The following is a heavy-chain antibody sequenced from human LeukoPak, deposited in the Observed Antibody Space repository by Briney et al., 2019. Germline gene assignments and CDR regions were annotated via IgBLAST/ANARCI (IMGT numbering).Heavy chain of an antibody. V-gene: IGHV3-7*01. Sequence: PSETLSLTCAVYGGSFSGYYWSWVRQAPGKGLEWVANIKRDGSDKYYVDSVKGRFTISRDNAKNSLYLQMNSLRAEDTAIYYCARDDFSGSYCDWGQGTLVTVSS. CDR1: GGSFSGYY. J-gene: IGHJ4*02. CDR3: ARDDFSGSYCD. D-gene: IGHD1-26*01. CDR2: IKRDGSDK.